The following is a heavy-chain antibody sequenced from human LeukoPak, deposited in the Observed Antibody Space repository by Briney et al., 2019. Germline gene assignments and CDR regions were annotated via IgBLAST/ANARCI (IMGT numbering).Heavy chain of an antibody. Sequence: SETLSLTCTVSGGSISSYYWSWIRQPPGKGLEWIGYIYYSGSTNYNPSLKSRVTISVDTSKNQFSLKLSSVTAADTAVYYCARDSLYCGGDCLDAFDIWGQGTMVTVSS. D-gene: IGHD2-21*01. CDR2: IYYSGST. V-gene: IGHV4-59*01. CDR3: ARDSLYCGGDCLDAFDI. CDR1: GGSISSYY. J-gene: IGHJ3*02.